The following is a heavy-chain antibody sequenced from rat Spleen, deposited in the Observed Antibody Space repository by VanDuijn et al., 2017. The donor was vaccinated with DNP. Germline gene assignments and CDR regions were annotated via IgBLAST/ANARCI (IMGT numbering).Heavy chain of an antibody. V-gene: IGHV5-22*01. D-gene: IGHD5-1*01. CDR1: GFTFSDSF. CDR3: TTLNWD. Sequence: EVQLVESGGGLVQPGRSLKISCTASGFTFSDSFVAWVRQAPKKGLEWVASISYDGSATYYGDSVKGRFTISRDNAKSALFLQMNSLRSEDTATYYCTTLNWDWGQGVMVTVSS. CDR2: ISYDGSAT. J-gene: IGHJ2*01.